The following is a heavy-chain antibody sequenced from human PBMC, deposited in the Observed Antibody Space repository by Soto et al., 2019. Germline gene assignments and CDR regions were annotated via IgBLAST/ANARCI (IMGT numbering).Heavy chain of an antibody. CDR1: GFTFSSYG. CDR3: AKVRGSIGQWLAVFDY. CDR2: ISYDGSNK. D-gene: IGHD6-19*01. Sequence: GGSLRLSCAASGFTFSSYGMHWVRQAPGKGLEWVAVISYDGSNKYYADSVKGRFTISRDNSKNTLYLQMNSLRAEDTAVYYCAKVRGSIGQWLAVFDYWGQGTLVTVSS. J-gene: IGHJ4*02. V-gene: IGHV3-30*18.